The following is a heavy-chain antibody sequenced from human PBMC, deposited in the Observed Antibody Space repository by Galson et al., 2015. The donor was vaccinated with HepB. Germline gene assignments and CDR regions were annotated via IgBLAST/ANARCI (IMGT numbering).Heavy chain of an antibody. J-gene: IGHJ4*02. Sequence: SLRLSCAASGFPFNIYTMGWVRQAPGKGLEWVSAILSDGNTYYTDSVKGRFTISRDNSKSTLDLRMNSLRVEDTAVYFCARRVSGNFDLWGQGTLVTVSS. CDR1: GFPFNIYT. V-gene: IGHV3-23*01. CDR3: ARRVSGNFDL. CDR2: ILSDGNT. D-gene: IGHD3-10*01.